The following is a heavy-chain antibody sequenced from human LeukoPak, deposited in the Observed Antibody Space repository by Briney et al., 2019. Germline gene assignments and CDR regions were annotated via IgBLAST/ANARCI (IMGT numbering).Heavy chain of an antibody. CDR3: ARDKVVGATFFDY. V-gene: IGHV3-7*01. Sequence: GGSLRLSCAASAFSFSDYNMNWVRQAPGKGPEWVANIKQDGTEIYYVDSVKGRFTISRDNAKNSLYLQMNSLRDEDTAVYYCARDKVVGATFFDYWGQGTLVTVSS. J-gene: IGHJ4*02. CDR1: AFSFSDYN. D-gene: IGHD1-26*01. CDR2: IKQDGTEI.